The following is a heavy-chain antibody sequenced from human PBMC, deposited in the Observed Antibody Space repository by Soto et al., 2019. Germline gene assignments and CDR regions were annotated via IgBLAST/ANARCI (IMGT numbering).Heavy chain of an antibody. Sequence: SVKVSCKASGGTFSSYTISWVRQAPGQGLEWMGRIIPILGIANYAQKFQGRVTITADESTSTAYMELSSLRSEDTAVYYCASIAAALDNWFDPWGQGTLVTVST. V-gene: IGHV1-69*02. CDR3: ASIAAALDNWFDP. D-gene: IGHD6-13*01. CDR1: GGTFSSYT. J-gene: IGHJ5*02. CDR2: IIPILGIA.